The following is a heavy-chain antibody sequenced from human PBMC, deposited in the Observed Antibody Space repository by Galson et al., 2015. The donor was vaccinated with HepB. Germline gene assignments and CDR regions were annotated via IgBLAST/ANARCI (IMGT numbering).Heavy chain of an antibody. CDR3: ARDIEMATRGLLGY. J-gene: IGHJ4*02. V-gene: IGHV1-3*04. D-gene: IGHD5-24*01. Sequence: SVKVSCKASGYTFTSYAMHWVRQAPGQRLEWMGWINTGKSNTKYSKNFQGRVTITRDTSASTVYMELSRLRSEDTAIYYCARDIEMATRGLLGYWGQGTLVTVSS. CDR2: INTGKSNT. CDR1: GYTFTSYA.